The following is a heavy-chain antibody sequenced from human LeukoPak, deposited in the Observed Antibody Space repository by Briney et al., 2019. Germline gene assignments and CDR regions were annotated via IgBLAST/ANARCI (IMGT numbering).Heavy chain of an antibody. J-gene: IGHJ6*03. V-gene: IGHV4-38-2*02. Sequence: SETLSLTCTVSGYSISSGYYWGWIRQPPGKGLEWIGSIYHSGSTYYNPSPKSRVTISVDTSKNQFSLKLSSVTAADAAVYYCARRVGRYFGERAYYYNYMDVWAKGTTVTISS. CDR3: ARRVGRYFGERAYYYNYMDV. CDR1: GYSISSGYY. CDR2: IYHSGST. D-gene: IGHD3-10*01.